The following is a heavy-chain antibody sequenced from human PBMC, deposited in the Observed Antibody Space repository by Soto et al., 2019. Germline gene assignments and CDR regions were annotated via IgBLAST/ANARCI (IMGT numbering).Heavy chain of an antibody. CDR2: INPNSGGT. J-gene: IGHJ5*02. Sequence: ASVKVSCKASGYTFTDYYIHWVRQAPGQGLEWMGRINPNSGGTNYAQKFQGRVTMTRDTSISTAYMELSRLISDDTAVYYCARGDVRVVASFDPWGQGALVTVSS. CDR3: ARGDVRVVASFDP. V-gene: IGHV1-2*06. D-gene: IGHD2-15*01. CDR1: GYTFTDYY.